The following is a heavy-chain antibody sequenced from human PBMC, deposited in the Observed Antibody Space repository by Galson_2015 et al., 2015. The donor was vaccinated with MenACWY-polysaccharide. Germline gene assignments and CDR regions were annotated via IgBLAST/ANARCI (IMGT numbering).Heavy chain of an antibody. CDR3: AREGSRIVFRAFDT. Sequence: SMRLSCAASTVTFRGSGMHWVRQAPGKGLEWVAVIQYDSVYKQYLDSVKGRLSVSRDNSKSTLYLEMNNLRAEDTALYYCAREGSRIVFRAFDTWGQGTMVIVSS. CDR1: TVTFRGSG. V-gene: IGHV3-33*01. J-gene: IGHJ3*02. D-gene: IGHD3-10*02. CDR2: IQYDSVYK.